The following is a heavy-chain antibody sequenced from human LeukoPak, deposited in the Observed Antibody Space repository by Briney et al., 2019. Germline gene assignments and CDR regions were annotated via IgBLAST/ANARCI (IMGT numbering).Heavy chain of an antibody. J-gene: IGHJ5*02. CDR1: GFTFSSYS. CDR2: ISSSSSYI. CDR3: ARDDSGYYDDFFDP. Sequence: GGSLRLSCAASGFTFSSYSMNWVRQAPGKGLEWVSSISSSSSYIYYADSVKGRFTISRDNAKNSLYLQMNSLRGEDTAVYYCARDDSGYYDDFFDPWGQGTLVTVSS. V-gene: IGHV3-21*01. D-gene: IGHD3-22*01.